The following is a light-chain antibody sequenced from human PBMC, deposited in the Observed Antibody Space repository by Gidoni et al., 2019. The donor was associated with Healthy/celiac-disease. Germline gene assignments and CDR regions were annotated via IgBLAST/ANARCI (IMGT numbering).Light chain of an antibody. CDR1: NIGSKN. V-gene: IGLV3-9*01. CDR2: RDS. Sequence: SYELTQPLSVSVALGQTARITCGGNNIGSKNVHWYQQKPGQAPVLVIYRDSNRPSGIPERFSGSNSGNTATLTISRAQAGDEADYYCQVWDSSTRVFGGGTKLTVI. CDR3: QVWDSSTRV. J-gene: IGLJ3*02.